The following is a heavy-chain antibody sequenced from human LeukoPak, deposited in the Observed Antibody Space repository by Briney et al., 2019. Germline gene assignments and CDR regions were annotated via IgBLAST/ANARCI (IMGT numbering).Heavy chain of an antibody. J-gene: IGHJ5*02. D-gene: IGHD3-22*01. CDR2: ISYDGSNK. CDR3: ARDAFITGFDP. Sequence: PGGSLRLSCAASGFTFSSYSMNWVRQAPGKGLEWVAVISYDGSNKYYADSVKGRFTISRDNSKNTLYLQMNSLRAEDTAVYYCARDAFITGFDPWGQGTLVTVSS. V-gene: IGHV3-30*03. CDR1: GFTFSSYS.